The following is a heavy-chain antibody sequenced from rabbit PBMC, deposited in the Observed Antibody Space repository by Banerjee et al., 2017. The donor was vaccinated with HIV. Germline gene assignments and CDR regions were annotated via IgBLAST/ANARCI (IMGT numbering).Heavy chain of an antibody. J-gene: IGHJ6*01. V-gene: IGHV1S45*01. Sequence: QEQLKESGGGLVQPGGSLTLTCTVSGFDFSNYYMTWVRQAPGKGLEWIACSYAGTSSSTYSAIWAKGRFTISKTSSTTVTLQMTSLTAADTATYFCARDTGTSFSTYGMDLWGPGTLVTVS. CDR3: ARDTGTSFSTYGMDL. CDR2: SYAGTSSST. D-gene: IGHD7-1*01. CDR1: GFDFSNYYM.